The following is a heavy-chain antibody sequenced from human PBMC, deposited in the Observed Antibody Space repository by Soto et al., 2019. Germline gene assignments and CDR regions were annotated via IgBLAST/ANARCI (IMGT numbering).Heavy chain of an antibody. Sequence: ASVKVSCKASGYTFTGYYMHWVRQAPGQGLEWMGWINPNSGGTNYAQKFQGWVTMTRDTSISTAYMELSRLRSDDTAVYYCARPNPYGDYAFDIWGQGTMVTVSS. J-gene: IGHJ3*02. CDR3: ARPNPYGDYAFDI. CDR1: GYTFTGYY. V-gene: IGHV1-2*04. D-gene: IGHD4-17*01. CDR2: INPNSGGT.